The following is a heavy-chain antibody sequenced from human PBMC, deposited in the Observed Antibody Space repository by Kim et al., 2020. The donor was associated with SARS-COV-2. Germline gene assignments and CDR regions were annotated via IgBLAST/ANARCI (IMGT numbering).Heavy chain of an antibody. CDR2: IYTSGST. Sequence: SETLSLTCTVSGGSISSGSYYWSWIRQPAGKGLEWIGRIYTSGSTNYNPSLKSRVTISVDTSKNQFSLKLSSVTAADTAVYYCARATYYYGSGSYYLDYWGQGTLVTVSS. J-gene: IGHJ4*02. V-gene: IGHV4-61*02. D-gene: IGHD3-10*01. CDR1: GGSISSGSYY. CDR3: ARATYYYGSGSYYLDY.